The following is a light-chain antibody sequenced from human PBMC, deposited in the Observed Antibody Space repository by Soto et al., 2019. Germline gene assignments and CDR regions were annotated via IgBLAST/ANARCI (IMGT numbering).Light chain of an antibody. CDR2: AAS. J-gene: IGKJ1*01. V-gene: IGKV1-39*01. CDR3: QQSYSSPPT. CDR1: QSTSNH. Sequence: DIQMTQSPSSLSASVEDRVIITCRASQSTSNHLNWYQQKPGKAPKLLIFAASSLQSGVPSRFSGSRSGPDFTLTISSXQPEDFATYYCQQSYSSPPTFGQGTKVDIK.